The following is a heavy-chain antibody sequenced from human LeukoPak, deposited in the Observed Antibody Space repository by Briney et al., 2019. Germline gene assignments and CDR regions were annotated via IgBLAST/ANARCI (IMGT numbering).Heavy chain of an antibody. J-gene: IGHJ4*02. Sequence: SETLSLTCAVYGGSFSGYYWSWIRRPPGKGLEWIGEIKHSGSTNYNPSLKSRVTISVDTSKNQFSLKLSSVTAADTAVYYCASGYGGPDYWGQGTLVTVSS. D-gene: IGHD4-23*01. V-gene: IGHV4-34*01. CDR1: GGSFSGYY. CDR2: IKHSGST. CDR3: ASGYGGPDY.